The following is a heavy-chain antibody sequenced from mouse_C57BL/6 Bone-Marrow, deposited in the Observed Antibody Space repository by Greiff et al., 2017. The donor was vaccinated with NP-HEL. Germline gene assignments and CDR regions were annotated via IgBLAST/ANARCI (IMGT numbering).Heavy chain of an antibody. J-gene: IGHJ3*01. V-gene: IGHV5-4*01. CDR2: ISDGGSYT. CDR1: GFTFSSYA. D-gene: IGHD1-1*01. Sequence: DVMLVESGGGLVKPGGSLKLSCAASGFTFSSYAMSWVRQTPEKRLEWVATISDGGSYTNYPDNVKGRFTISRDNAKNNLYLQMSHLKSEDTAMYYCARDRDYGSSYLFAYWGQGTLVTVSA. CDR3: ARDRDYGSSYLFAY.